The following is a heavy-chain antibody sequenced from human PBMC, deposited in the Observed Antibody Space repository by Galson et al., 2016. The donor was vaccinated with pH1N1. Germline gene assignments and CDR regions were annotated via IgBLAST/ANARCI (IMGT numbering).Heavy chain of an antibody. CDR2: IKEDGTDK. V-gene: IGHV3-7*03. CDR1: GFTFRNYW. CDR3: ARLAYGDSFDS. Sequence: SLRLSCAASGFTFRNYWMSWVRQAPGKGLEWVAIIKEDGTDKYYVDSVKGRFTISRDNAQRSVYLQINSRRLEDTAVYHCARLAYGDSFDSWGRGTLVAVSS. J-gene: IGHJ4*02. D-gene: IGHD4-17*01.